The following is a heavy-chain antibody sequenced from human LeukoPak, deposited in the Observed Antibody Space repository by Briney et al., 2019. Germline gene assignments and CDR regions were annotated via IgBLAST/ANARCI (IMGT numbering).Heavy chain of an antibody. V-gene: IGHV3-53*01. D-gene: IGHD3-22*01. Sequence: GGSLRLSCAASGFTFSSIHMVWVRQAPGKGLEWVSVTYTGGNSYYADSVKGRFIISRDISKNTLYLQMNSLRAEDSALYYCARGGRGSAAVVAPRSFEIWGQGTMVTVSS. J-gene: IGHJ3*02. CDR3: ARGGRGSAAVVAPRSFEI. CDR2: TYTGGNS. CDR1: GFTFSSIH.